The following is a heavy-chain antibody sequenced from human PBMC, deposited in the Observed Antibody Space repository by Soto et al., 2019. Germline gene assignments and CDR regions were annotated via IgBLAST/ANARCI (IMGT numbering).Heavy chain of an antibody. CDR3: ARVKPDPVNPLLFDY. J-gene: IGHJ4*02. V-gene: IGHV4-61*01. CDR2: IYYSGST. CDR1: GGSVSSGSYY. Sequence: SETLSLTCTVSGGSVSSGSYYWSWIRQPPGKGLEWIGYIYYSGSTNYNPSLKSRVTISVDTSKNQFSLKLSSVTAADTAVYYCARVKPDPVNPLLFDYWGQGTLVTVSS.